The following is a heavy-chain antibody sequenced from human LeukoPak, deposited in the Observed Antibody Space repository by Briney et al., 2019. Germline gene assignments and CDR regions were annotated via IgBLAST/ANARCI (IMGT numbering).Heavy chain of an antibody. J-gene: IGHJ4*02. CDR1: GFTFSSYE. D-gene: IGHD3-10*01. CDR2: ISSTGSNR. CDR3: AKDGPLWFGELNKRSYYFDY. Sequence: GGSLRLSCAASGFTFSSYEMNWVRQAPGKGLEWVSYISSTGSNRYYADSVKGRFTISRDNSKNTLYLQMNSLRAEDTAVYYCAKDGPLWFGELNKRSYYFDYWGQGTLVTVSS. V-gene: IGHV3-48*03.